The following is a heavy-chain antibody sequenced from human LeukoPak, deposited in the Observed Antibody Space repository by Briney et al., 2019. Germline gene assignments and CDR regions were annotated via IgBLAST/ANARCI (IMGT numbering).Heavy chain of an antibody. CDR2: IYTSGST. D-gene: IGHD6-6*01. Sequence: PSETLSLTCTVSGGSISSYYWSWIRQPAGKGLEWIGRIYTSGSTNYNPSLKSRVTMSVDTSKNQFSLKLSSVTAADTAVYYCASSSSLRYYYYMDVWGKGTTVTVSS. CDR3: ASSSSLRYYYYMDV. CDR1: GGSISSYY. V-gene: IGHV4-4*07. J-gene: IGHJ6*03.